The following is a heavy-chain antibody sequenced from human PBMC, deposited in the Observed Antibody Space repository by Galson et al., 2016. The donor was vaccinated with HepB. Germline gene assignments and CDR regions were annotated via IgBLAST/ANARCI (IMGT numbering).Heavy chain of an antibody. Sequence: ETLSLTCTLNGGSFRDYYWSWIRQPPGRGLEWIGEVNHSGSTNYNPSLKTRATVSLDTSETQFSLNLTSVTAADTAVYYCARGTRYNWNYLDYWGRGALVTVSS. CDR1: GGSFRDYY. CDR3: ARGTRYNWNYLDY. D-gene: IGHD1-20*01. V-gene: IGHV4-34*01. J-gene: IGHJ4*02. CDR2: VNHSGST.